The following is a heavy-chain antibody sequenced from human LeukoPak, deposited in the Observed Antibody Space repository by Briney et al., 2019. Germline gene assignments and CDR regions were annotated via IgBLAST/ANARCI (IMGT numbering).Heavy chain of an antibody. CDR1: GGSISSYY. CDR3: AREGTQLATAFDI. Sequence: PSETLSLTCTVSGGSISSYYWSWIRQPPGKGLEWIGYIYYSGSTNYNPSLKGRVTISVDTSKNQFSLKLSSVTAADTAVYYCAREGTQLATAFDIWGQGTMVTVS. CDR2: IYYSGST. J-gene: IGHJ3*02. V-gene: IGHV4-59*01. D-gene: IGHD2-2*01.